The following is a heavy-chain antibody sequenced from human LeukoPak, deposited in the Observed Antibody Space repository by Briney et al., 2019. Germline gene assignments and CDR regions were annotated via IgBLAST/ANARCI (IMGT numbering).Heavy chain of an antibody. CDR1: GGSISSGGYS. J-gene: IGHJ4*02. V-gene: IGHV4-30-2*01. D-gene: IGHD1-26*01. CDR3: ARYGEIVGATHFDY. CDR2: IYHSGST. Sequence: PSETLSLTCAVSGGSISSGGYSWSWIRQPPGKGLEWIGYIYHSGSTYYNPSLKSRVTISVDRSKNQFSLKLSSVTAADTAVYYCARYGEIVGATHFDYWGQGTLVTVSS.